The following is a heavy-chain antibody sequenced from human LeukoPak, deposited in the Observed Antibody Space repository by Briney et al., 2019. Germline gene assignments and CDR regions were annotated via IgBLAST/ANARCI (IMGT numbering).Heavy chain of an antibody. CDR3: AREKYAYYDFWSGQTQA. D-gene: IGHD3-3*01. CDR2: ISSSSSTI. CDR1: GFIFSSYS. Sequence: PGGSLRLSCAASGFIFSSYSMNWVRQAPGKGLEWVSSISSSSSTIYYADSVKGRFTISRDNAKNSLYLQMNTLRAEDTAVYYCAREKYAYYDFWSGQTQAWGQGTLVTVSS. V-gene: IGHV3-48*01. J-gene: IGHJ4*02.